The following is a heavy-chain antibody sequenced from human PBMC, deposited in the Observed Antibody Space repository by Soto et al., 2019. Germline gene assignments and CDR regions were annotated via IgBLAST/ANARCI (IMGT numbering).Heavy chain of an antibody. CDR2: ISAYNGNT. CDR1: GYTFTSYG. D-gene: IGHD3-3*01. Sequence: ASVKVSCTASGYTFTSYGISWVRQAPGQGLEWMGWISAYNGNTNYAQKLQGRVTMTTDTSTSTAYMELRSLRSDDTAVYYCARDRGFLEWLLFEGYYYYYGMDVWGQGTTVTVSS. V-gene: IGHV1-18*04. CDR3: ARDRGFLEWLLFEGYYYYYGMDV. J-gene: IGHJ6*02.